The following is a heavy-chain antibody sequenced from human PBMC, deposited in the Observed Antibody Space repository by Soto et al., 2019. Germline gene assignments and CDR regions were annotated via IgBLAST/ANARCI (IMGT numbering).Heavy chain of an antibody. CDR1: GFSFSKYW. CDR2: INSDGSST. Sequence: EVQLVESGGGLVQPGGSLRLSCAASGFSFSKYWTHWVRQAPGKGLVWVSRINSDGSSTSYADSVKGRFTISRDNAKNTLYLQMNSLRAEDTAVYYCARVTQYYGDHDAGHFDCWGQGTLVTVSS. D-gene: IGHD4-17*01. J-gene: IGHJ4*02. V-gene: IGHV3-74*01. CDR3: ARVTQYYGDHDAGHFDC.